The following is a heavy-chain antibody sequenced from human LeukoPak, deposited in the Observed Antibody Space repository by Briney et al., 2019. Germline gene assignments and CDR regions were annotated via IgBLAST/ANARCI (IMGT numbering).Heavy chain of an antibody. D-gene: IGHD2-15*01. CDR1: GFTFSSYA. CDR2: ISGSGGST. Sequence: GGSLRLSCAASGFTFSSYAMSWVRQAPGKGLEWVSAISGSGGSTYYADSVKGRLTISRDNSKNTLYLQMNSLRAEDTAVYYCAKEVAYLGYCSGGSCYQYYFDYWGQGTLVTVSS. J-gene: IGHJ4*02. CDR3: AKEVAYLGYCSGGSCYQYYFDY. V-gene: IGHV3-23*01.